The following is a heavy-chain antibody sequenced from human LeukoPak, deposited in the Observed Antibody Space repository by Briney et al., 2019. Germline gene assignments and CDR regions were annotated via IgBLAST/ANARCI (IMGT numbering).Heavy chain of an antibody. CDR2: ISSSGTTI. Sequence: PGGSLRLSCAASGFTFSSYWMSWVRQAPGKGLEWVSYISSSGTTIYYADSVKGRFTISRDNAKNSLYLQMNNLRADDTAIYYCARDQGSPPLPDPWGQGTLVTVSS. D-gene: IGHD6-19*01. CDR3: ARDQGSPPLPDP. V-gene: IGHV3-48*04. J-gene: IGHJ5*02. CDR1: GFTFSSYW.